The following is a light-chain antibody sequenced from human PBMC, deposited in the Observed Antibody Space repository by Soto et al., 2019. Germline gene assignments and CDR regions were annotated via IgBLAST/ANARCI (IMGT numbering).Light chain of an antibody. CDR2: DVS. V-gene: IGLV2-11*01. CDR3: CSYAGTYTFVV. J-gene: IGLJ2*01. Sequence: QSALTQPRSVSGSPGQSVTISCTGTSNDVGGYNYVSWYQQNPGKAPKLMIYDVSKRPSGVPDRFSGSKSDNTASLTISGLQAEDEVDYCCCSYAGTYTFVVFGGGTKVTVL. CDR1: SNDVGGYNY.